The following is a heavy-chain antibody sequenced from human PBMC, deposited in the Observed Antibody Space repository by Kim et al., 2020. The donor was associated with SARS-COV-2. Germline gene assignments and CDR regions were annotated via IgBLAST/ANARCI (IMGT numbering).Heavy chain of an antibody. Sequence: GGSLRLSCAASGFTFSSYGMHWVRQAPGKGLEWVAVISYDGSNKYYADSVKGRFTISRDNSKNTLYLQMNSLRAEDTAVYYCAKGMVRGVIRGDYGMDVWGQGTTVTVSS. CDR3: AKGMVRGVIRGDYGMDV. CDR2: ISYDGSNK. J-gene: IGHJ6*02. V-gene: IGHV3-30*18. D-gene: IGHD3-10*01. CDR1: GFTFSSYG.